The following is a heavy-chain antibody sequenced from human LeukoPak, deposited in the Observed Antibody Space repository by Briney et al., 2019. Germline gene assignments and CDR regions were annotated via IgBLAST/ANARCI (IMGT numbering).Heavy chain of an antibody. V-gene: IGHV3-23*01. CDR3: ALNGREVPSGAFDI. CDR1: GFTFSNYA. D-gene: IGHD3-16*02. CDR2: ISGSVGST. J-gene: IGHJ3*02. Sequence: GGSLRLSCAASGFTFSNYAMSWVRQAPGKGLEWVSAISGSVGSTYYADSVKGRFTISRDNSKNTLYLQMNSLRAEDTAVYYCALNGREVPSGAFDIWGQGTMVTVSS.